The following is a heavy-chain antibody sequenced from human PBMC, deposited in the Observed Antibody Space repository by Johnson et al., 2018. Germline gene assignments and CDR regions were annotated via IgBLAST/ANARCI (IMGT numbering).Heavy chain of an antibody. V-gene: IGHV5-51*01. J-gene: IGHJ3*02. Sequence: VQLVQSGAEVKKXGESLKISCKGSGYSFTSYWIGWVRQMPGKGLEWMGIIYPGDSDTRYSPSFPGQVTLSADKSISTADLQWSSLKASDTAMFYCASHGPPGSDSDAFDIWGQGTMVTVSS. D-gene: IGHD2-21*02. CDR3: ASHGPPGSDSDAFDI. CDR2: IYPGDSDT. CDR1: GYSFTSYW.